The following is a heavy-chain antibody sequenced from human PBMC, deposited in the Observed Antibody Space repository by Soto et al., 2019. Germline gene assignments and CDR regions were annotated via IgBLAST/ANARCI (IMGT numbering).Heavy chain of an antibody. CDR1: GYTFTSYA. J-gene: IGHJ4*02. CDR3: ARDAVRVRLGPSPPGY. D-gene: IGHD2-21*01. Sequence: ASVKVSCKASGYTFTSYAMHWVRQAPGQRLEWMGWINAGNGNTKYSQKFQGRVTITRDTSTSTAYMELRSLRSDDTAVYYCARDAVRVRLGPSPPGYWGQGTLVTVSS. CDR2: INAGNGNT. V-gene: IGHV1-3*01.